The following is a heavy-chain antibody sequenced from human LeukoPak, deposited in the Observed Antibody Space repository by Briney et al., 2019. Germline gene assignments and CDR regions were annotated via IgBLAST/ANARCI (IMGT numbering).Heavy chain of an antibody. CDR2: INHSGST. J-gene: IGHJ4*02. V-gene: IGHV4-34*01. Sequence: ASETLSLTCAVYGGSFSGYYWSWIRQPPGKGLEWIGEINHSGSTNYNPSLKSRVTISVDTSKNQFSLKLSSVTAADTAVYYCARLTRRSGNYFENWGQGTLVTVSS. D-gene: IGHD1-26*01. CDR3: ARLTRRSGNYFEN. CDR1: GGSFSGYY.